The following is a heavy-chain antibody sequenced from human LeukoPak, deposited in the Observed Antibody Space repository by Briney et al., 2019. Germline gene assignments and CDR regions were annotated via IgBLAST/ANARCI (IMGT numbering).Heavy chain of an antibody. CDR2: ISYDGSNK. J-gene: IGHJ4*02. CDR1: GFTFSNYA. CDR3: AKPTLVRGLIAYSFDY. Sequence: PGGSLRLSCAASGFTFSNYAMTWVRQAPGKGLEWVTVISYDGSNKYFADSVKGRFTISRDNSKNTLYLQMNSLRAEDTAVYYCAKPTLVRGLIAYSFDYWGQGTLVTVSS. V-gene: IGHV3-30*18. D-gene: IGHD3-10*01.